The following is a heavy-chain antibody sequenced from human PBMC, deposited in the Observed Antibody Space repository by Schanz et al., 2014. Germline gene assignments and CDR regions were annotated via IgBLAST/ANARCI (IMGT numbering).Heavy chain of an antibody. D-gene: IGHD2-2*01. V-gene: IGHV3-7*05. Sequence: EVQLVQSGGGLVQPGGSLRLSCAASGFTFSSHWMHWVRQAPGKGLEWVANIKEDGSVKDYVDSVKGRFTISRDNAKNSLYLQMTSLRAEDTAVYYCARVKYCTITRCYRTETEGIYYMDVWGKGTTVTVSS. CDR1: GFTFSSHW. J-gene: IGHJ6*03. CDR2: IKEDGSVK. CDR3: ARVKYCTITRCYRTETEGIYYMDV.